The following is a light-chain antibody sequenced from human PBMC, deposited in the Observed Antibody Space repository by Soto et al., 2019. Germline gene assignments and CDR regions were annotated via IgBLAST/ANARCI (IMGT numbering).Light chain of an antibody. J-gene: IGKJ1*01. CDR2: DAS. CDR1: QNINNW. V-gene: IGKV1-5*01. Sequence: DIQMTQSPSTLSASVGDRVTITCRASQNINNWIAWYQQKPGKAPKFLIYDASTLEIGVPSRFSGTGFGTAFGLTISSLQPDDFGSYYCQHMRTFGQGTQVEIK. CDR3: QHMRT.